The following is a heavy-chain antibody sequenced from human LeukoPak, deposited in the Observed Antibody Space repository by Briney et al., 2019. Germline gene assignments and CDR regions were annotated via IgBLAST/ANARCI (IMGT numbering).Heavy chain of an antibody. CDR2: MNPNSGNT. Sequence: GASVKVSCKASGYTFTSYDINWVRQATGQGLEWMGWMNPNSGNTGYAQKFQGRVTMTRNTSISTAYMELSSLRSEDTAVYYCARCRYYGSGSPPSPDYYYYGMDVWGQGTTVTVSS. V-gene: IGHV1-8*01. CDR1: GYTFTSYD. J-gene: IGHJ6*02. CDR3: ARCRYYGSGSPPSPDYYYYGMDV. D-gene: IGHD3-10*01.